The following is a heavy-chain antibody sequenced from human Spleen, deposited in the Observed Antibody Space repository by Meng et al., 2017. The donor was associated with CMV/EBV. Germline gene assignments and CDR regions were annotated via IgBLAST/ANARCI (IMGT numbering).Heavy chain of an antibody. CDR3: ARTTGTTGTFSFYN. D-gene: IGHD1-1*01. Sequence: SETLSLTCTVSDDSVSNGIYYWSWIRQPPGKGLEWIGYIHYSGITHYNPSLKSRVTISVDTSKNQYSLQLSSVTAADTALYYCARTTGTTGTFSFYNWGQGTLVTVSS. CDR1: DDSVSNGIYY. CDR2: IHYSGIT. V-gene: IGHV4-61*01. J-gene: IGHJ4*02.